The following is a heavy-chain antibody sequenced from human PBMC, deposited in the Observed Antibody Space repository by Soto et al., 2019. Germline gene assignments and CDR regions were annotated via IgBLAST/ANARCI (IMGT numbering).Heavy chain of an antibody. CDR3: ARDAVNVVFDP. Sequence: ASVKVSFKASGYTFTSYDINWERQATGQGLERMGWLNPNSGNTGYAQKFQGRVTMTRNTSISTAYMELSSLRSEDTAVYYCARDAVNVVFDPWGQGTLVTVSS. J-gene: IGHJ5*02. CDR2: LNPNSGNT. D-gene: IGHD4-17*01. CDR1: GYTFTSYD. V-gene: IGHV1-8*01.